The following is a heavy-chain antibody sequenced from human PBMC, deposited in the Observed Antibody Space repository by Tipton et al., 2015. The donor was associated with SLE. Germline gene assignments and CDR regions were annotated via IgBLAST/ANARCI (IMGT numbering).Heavy chain of an antibody. CDR2: IYYSGST. CDR1: GGSLSSSSYY. V-gene: IGHV4-39*01. CDR3: ARPCGSYRYDAFDI. D-gene: IGHD1-26*01. J-gene: IGHJ3*02. Sequence: TLSLTCTVSGGSLSSSSYYWGWIRQPPGKGLEWIGSIYYSGSTYFNPSLKSRVTISVDTSKNQFSLKLSSVTAADTAVYYCARPCGSYRYDAFDIWGQGTMVTVSS.